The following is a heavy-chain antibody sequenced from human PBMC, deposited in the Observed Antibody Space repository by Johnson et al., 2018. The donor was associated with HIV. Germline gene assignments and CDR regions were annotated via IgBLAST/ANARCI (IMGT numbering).Heavy chain of an antibody. J-gene: IGHJ3*02. D-gene: IGHD1-1*01. Sequence: VQLVESGGGLVQPGGSLRLSCAASGFTFSSYWMSWVRQAPGKGLEWVANIKQDGSEKYYVDSVKGRFTISRDNAENSLYLQMNSLRVDDTAVYYCARVMEPRDAFDIWGQGTMVTVSS. CDR2: IKQDGSEK. CDR1: GFTFSSYW. CDR3: ARVMEPRDAFDI. V-gene: IGHV3-7*01.